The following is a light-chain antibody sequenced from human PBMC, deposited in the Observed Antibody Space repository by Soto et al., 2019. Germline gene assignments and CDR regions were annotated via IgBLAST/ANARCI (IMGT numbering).Light chain of an antibody. J-gene: IGKJ5*01. CDR1: QSVSSSY. CDR2: GAS. Sequence: VVAQAPVTLSLSPGERATLSCRAIQSVSSSYLALYQQKPGQAPRLLIYGASTRATGIPARFSGSGSGTDFTLTISRLEPEDFAVYYCQQYGNSPITFGQGTRLEIK. CDR3: QQYGNSPIT. V-gene: IGKV3-20*01.